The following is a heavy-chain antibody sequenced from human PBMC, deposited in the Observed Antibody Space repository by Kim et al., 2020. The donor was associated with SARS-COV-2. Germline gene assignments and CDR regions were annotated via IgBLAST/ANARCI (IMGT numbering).Heavy chain of an antibody. V-gene: IGHV4-39*01. D-gene: IGHD3-10*01. J-gene: IGHJ6*02. Sequence: SETLSLTCTVSGVSISSSSYYWGWIRQPPGKGLEWIGSIYYSGRSYYNPSLKRRVTISVDTTKNQFSLMLSSVTAADTAVYYCAGESTMVTRYYCDGMDFWGQGTTVTVSS. CDR3: AGESTMVTRYYCDGMDF. CDR2: IYYSGRS. CDR1: GVSISSSSYY.